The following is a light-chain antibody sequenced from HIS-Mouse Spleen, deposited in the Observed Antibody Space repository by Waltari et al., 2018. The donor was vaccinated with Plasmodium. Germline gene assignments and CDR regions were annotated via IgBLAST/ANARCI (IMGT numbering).Light chain of an antibody. CDR2: KDS. CDR3: YSAADNNLV. J-gene: IGLJ3*02. Sequence: SYELKQPSSVSVSPGQTARITCSGDVLAKNYARWYQQKPGQAPVLVIYKDSKRPSGIPERFSVSSLGTTVTLTISGAQVEDEADYYCYSAADNNLVFGGGTKLTVL. V-gene: IGLV3-27*01. CDR1: VLAKNY.